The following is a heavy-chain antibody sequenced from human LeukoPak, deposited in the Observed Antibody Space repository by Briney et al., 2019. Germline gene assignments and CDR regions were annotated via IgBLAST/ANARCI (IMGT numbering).Heavy chain of an antibody. J-gene: IGHJ1*01. Sequence: SETLSLTCTVSGGSISSYYWNWIRQPPGKGLEWIGYIYYSGSTNYNPSLKSRVTISVDTSKNQFSLKLSSVTAADAAVYYCARGGWYPESFQHWGQGALVTVSS. V-gene: IGHV4-59*01. CDR3: ARGGWYPESFQH. CDR2: IYYSGST. CDR1: GGSISSYY. D-gene: IGHD6-19*01.